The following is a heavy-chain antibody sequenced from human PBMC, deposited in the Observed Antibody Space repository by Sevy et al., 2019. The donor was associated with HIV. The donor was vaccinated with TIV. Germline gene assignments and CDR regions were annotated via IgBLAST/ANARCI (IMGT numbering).Heavy chain of an antibody. J-gene: IGHJ4*02. CDR2: IWSDGAYQ. CDR1: GFTFSNYA. Sequence: GGSLGLSCAATGFTFSNYAMHWVRQAPGKGMEGVAIIWSDGAYQYHGDSVKGRFTISRDNSKNTLYLQMNNVRVEDTAVYYCARGGYYYDNAAYYALDSWGQGTLVTVSS. CDR3: ARGGYYYDNAAYYALDS. V-gene: IGHV3-33*01. D-gene: IGHD3-22*01.